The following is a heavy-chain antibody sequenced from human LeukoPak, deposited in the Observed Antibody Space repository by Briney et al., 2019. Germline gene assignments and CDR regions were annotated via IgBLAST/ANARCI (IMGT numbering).Heavy chain of an antibody. Sequence: GGSLRLPCVASGFTFSSYWMSWVRQAPGKGLEWVANIKEDGGEENYVDSVKGRFTISRDNAKKSLYLQMNSLRAEDTALYYCATMIFGGGFDYWVQGTLVTVSS. CDR2: IKEDGGEE. CDR3: ATMIFGGGFDY. J-gene: IGHJ4*02. CDR1: GFTFSSYW. V-gene: IGHV3-7*01. D-gene: IGHD3/OR15-3a*01.